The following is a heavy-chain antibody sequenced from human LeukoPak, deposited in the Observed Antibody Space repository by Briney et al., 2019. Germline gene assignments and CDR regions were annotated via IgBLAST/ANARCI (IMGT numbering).Heavy chain of an antibody. CDR3: ARDRRSGIGFPRRDYYFDY. CDR1: GGSISSSSYY. CDR2: IYYSGST. J-gene: IGHJ4*02. D-gene: IGHD2-15*01. Sequence: SETLSLTCTVSGGSISSSSYYWGWIRQPPGKGLEWIGSIYYSGSTYYNPSLKSRVTISVDTSKNQFSLKLSSETAADTAVYYCARDRRSGIGFPRRDYYFDYWGQGTLVTVSS. V-gene: IGHV4-39*07.